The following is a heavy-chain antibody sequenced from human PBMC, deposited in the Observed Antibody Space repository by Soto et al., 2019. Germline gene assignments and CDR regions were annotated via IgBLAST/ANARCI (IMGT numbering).Heavy chain of an antibody. Sequence: QVQLVESGGGVVQPGRSLRLSCAASGFTFSSYGMHWVRQAPGKGLEWVAVISYDGSNKYYADSVKGRFTISRDNSKNTLYLQMNSLRAEDTAVYYCAKPQGEWLRLDFDYWGQGTLVTVSS. V-gene: IGHV3-30*18. CDR3: AKPQGEWLRLDFDY. J-gene: IGHJ4*02. CDR1: GFTFSSYG. CDR2: ISYDGSNK. D-gene: IGHD5-12*01.